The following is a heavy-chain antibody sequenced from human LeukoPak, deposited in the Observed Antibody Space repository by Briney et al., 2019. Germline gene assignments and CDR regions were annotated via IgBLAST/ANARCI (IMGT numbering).Heavy chain of an antibody. CDR2: ISGSGGST. J-gene: IGHJ6*03. Sequence: GGSLRLSCAASGFTFSSYAMSWVRQAPGKGLEWVSAISGSGGSTYYADSVKGRFTISGDNSKNTLYLQMNSLRAEDTAVYYCAKDSNWGSAYYYYMDVWGKGTTVTVSS. D-gene: IGHD7-27*01. CDR3: AKDSNWGSAYYYYMDV. V-gene: IGHV3-23*01. CDR1: GFTFSSYA.